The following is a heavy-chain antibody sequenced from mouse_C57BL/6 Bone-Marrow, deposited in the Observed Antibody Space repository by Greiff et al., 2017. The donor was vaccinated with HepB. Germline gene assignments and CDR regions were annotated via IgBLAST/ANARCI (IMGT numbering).Heavy chain of an antibody. CDR3: ARFGDSSGKFDY. V-gene: IGHV1-82*01. J-gene: IGHJ2*01. CDR1: GYAFSSSW. D-gene: IGHD3-2*02. CDR2: IYPGDGDT. Sequence: QVQLQQSGPELVKPGASVKISCKASGYAFSSSWMNWVKQRPGKGLEWIGRIYPGDGDTNYNGKFKGKATLTADKSSSTAYMQLSSLTSEDSAVYFCARFGDSSGKFDYWGQGTTLTVSS.